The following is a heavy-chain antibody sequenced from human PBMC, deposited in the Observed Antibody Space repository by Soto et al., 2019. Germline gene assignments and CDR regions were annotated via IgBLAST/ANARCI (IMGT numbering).Heavy chain of an antibody. CDR3: ARVQGGGGAMVHNY. CDR2: IHYSGST. Sequence: PSETLSLTCTVSGGSISSGDYYWSWIRQPPGKGLEWIGYIHYSGSTYYNPSLKSRVTISVDTSKNQFSLKLSSVTAADTAVYYCARVQGGGGAMVHNYWGQGTLVTVSS. J-gene: IGHJ4*02. CDR1: GGSISSGDYY. V-gene: IGHV4-30-4*01. D-gene: IGHD5-18*01.